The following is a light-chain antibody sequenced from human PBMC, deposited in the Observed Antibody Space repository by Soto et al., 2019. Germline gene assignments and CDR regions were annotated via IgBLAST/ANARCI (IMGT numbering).Light chain of an antibody. CDR1: STDVGGYNY. CDR3: SSYTSSYTYV. Sequence: QSVLTQPASVSGSPGQSITISCTGTSTDVGGYNYVSWYQQHPGRATKLMIYDVSNRPSGVSNRLSGSKSGNTASLTISGLQAEDEADYYCSSYTSSYTYVFGTGTKLTVL. CDR2: DVS. V-gene: IGLV2-14*01. J-gene: IGLJ1*01.